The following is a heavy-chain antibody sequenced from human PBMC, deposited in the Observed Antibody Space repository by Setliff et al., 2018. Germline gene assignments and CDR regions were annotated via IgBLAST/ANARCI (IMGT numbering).Heavy chain of an antibody. CDR3: ARDTNTWSFDY. CDR2: IDRGGGTP. V-gene: IGHV1-46*01. D-gene: IGHD2-8*01. CDR1: GYSFGSYN. Sequence: VKVSCKASGYSFGSYNMHWVRQAPGQGLEWMGIIDRGGGTPTFAQKFQGRVTMTRDTSTSTVYMEVSSLRSEDTAVYYCARDTNTWSFDYWGQGTLVTVSS. J-gene: IGHJ4*02.